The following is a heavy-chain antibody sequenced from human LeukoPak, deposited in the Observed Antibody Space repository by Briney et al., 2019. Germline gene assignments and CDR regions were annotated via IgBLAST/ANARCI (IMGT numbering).Heavy chain of an antibody. CDR1: GFTFSSYW. J-gene: IGHJ2*01. V-gene: IGHV3-7*03. D-gene: IGHD3/OR15-3a*01. Sequence: GGSLRLSCAASGFTFSSYWMSWVRQAPGKRLEWVANINQDGSGEYYVDSVKGRFTISRDNSKNTHYLQMSSLTAEDTAVYYCAKWGDFWTGLNNWYFELWGRGTLVTVSS. CDR2: INQDGSGE. CDR3: AKWGDFWTGLNNWYFEL.